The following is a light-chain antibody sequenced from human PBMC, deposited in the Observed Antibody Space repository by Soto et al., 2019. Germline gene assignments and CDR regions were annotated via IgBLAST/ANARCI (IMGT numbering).Light chain of an antibody. Sequence: QSALTQPASVSGSPGQSITISCTTTSSAVGSFNLVSWYQPHPGKAPKLVIYEGSKRPSGVSNRFSGSKSGNTASLTISGLQAEDEADYYCCSYAILSSWVFGGGTKLTVL. CDR2: EGS. CDR1: SSAVGSFNL. V-gene: IGLV2-23*01. J-gene: IGLJ3*02. CDR3: CSYAILSSWV.